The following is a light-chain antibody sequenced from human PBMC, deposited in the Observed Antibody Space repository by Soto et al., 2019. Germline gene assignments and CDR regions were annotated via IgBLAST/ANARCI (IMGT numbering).Light chain of an antibody. CDR1: QSVSSSY. V-gene: IGKV3-20*01. CDR3: QQYGSYPWT. Sequence: EILLTQSPGTLSLSPGERATLSCRASQSVSSSYLAWYQQKPGQAPRLXXYGASSRATGIPERFSGSGSGTDFTLTISRLEPEDFEVYYCQQYGSYPWTFGQGTKVDIK. J-gene: IGKJ1*01. CDR2: GAS.